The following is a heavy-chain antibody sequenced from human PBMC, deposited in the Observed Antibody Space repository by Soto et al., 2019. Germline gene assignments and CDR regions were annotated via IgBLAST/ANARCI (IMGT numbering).Heavy chain of an antibody. J-gene: IGHJ3*02. V-gene: IGHV3-23*01. CDR3: AKDTRGHHDFFAFDI. Sequence: GGSLRLSCAASGVTFTSYAMCWARLAPGKGLEWVSASSGSGGNTYYADSVKGRFTVSRDNSKNTLYLQMNSLRAEDTAVYYFAKDTRGHHDFFAFDIWGQGTMVTVSS. D-gene: IGHD3-3*01. CDR1: GVTFTSYA. CDR2: SSGSGGNT.